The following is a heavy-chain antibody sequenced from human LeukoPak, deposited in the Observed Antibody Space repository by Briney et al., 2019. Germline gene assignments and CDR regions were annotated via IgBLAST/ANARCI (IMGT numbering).Heavy chain of an antibody. CDR2: INPNSGGT. Sequence: ASVKVSCKASGYTFTSYDINWVRQAPGQGLEWMGWINPNSGGTNYAQKFQGRVTMTRDTSISTAYMELSRLRSDDTAVYYCAREGGITYYYYGMDVWGQGTTVTVSS. V-gene: IGHV1-2*02. CDR1: GYTFTSYD. D-gene: IGHD1-14*01. CDR3: AREGGITYYYYGMDV. J-gene: IGHJ6*02.